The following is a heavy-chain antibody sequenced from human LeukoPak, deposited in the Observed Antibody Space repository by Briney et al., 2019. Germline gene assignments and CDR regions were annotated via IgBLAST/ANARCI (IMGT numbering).Heavy chain of an antibody. Sequence: ASVKVSCKASGYTFTSSYIHWVRQAPGQGLEWMGMINPRDGSTSYAQKFQGRVTVTRDTSTSTVHMELSGLRSEDTAVYYCARDQEGFDYWGQGTLVTVSS. CDR2: INPRDGST. CDR3: ARDQEGFDY. J-gene: IGHJ4*02. V-gene: IGHV1-46*01. CDR1: GYTFTSSY.